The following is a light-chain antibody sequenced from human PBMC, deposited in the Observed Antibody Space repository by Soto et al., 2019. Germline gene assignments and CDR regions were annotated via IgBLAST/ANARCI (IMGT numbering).Light chain of an antibody. CDR3: LFYYGGAQPHWM. CDR1: TGAVTSGHH. V-gene: IGLV7-43*01. CDR2: STN. Sequence: QAVVTQESSLTVSPGGTVTLTCASSTGAVTSGHHPNWLQQKPGQAPRTLIYSTNNKQDWTPARFSGSLLEGKAALTVSGVQPEDEAEYYCLFYYGGAQPHWMFGGGTKLTVL. J-gene: IGLJ3*02.